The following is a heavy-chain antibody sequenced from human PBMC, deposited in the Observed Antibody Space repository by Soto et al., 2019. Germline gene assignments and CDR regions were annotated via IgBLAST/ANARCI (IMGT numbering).Heavy chain of an antibody. J-gene: IGHJ4*02. CDR3: ARDGDGRYFDY. CDR1: GFTFSSYA. CDR2: ISYDGSNK. D-gene: IGHD1-26*01. Sequence: GRSLRLSCASSGFTFSSYAMRWVRHAPGKGLEWVAVISYDGSNKYYADSVKGRFTISRDNSKNTLYLQMNSLRAEDTAVYYCARDGDGRYFDYWGQGTLVTVSS. V-gene: IGHV3-30-3*01.